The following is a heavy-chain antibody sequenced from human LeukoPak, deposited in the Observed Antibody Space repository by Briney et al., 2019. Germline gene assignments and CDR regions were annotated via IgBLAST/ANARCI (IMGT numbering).Heavy chain of an antibody. J-gene: IGHJ4*02. CDR2: IYSGGST. CDR1: GFTVSSNY. Sequence: GGSLRLSCAASGFTVSSNYMSWVRQAPGKGLEWVSVIYSGGSTYYADSVKGRFTISRDNSKNTLYLQMNSLRAEDTAVYYCARDRVSRYDSSGYYTPPDYWGQGTLVTVSS. CDR3: ARDRVSRYDSSGYYTPPDY. V-gene: IGHV3-66*01. D-gene: IGHD3-22*01.